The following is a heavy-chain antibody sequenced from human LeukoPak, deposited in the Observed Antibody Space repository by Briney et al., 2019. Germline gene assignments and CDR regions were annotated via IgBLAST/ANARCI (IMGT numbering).Heavy chain of an antibody. CDR2: ISPYKGNT. V-gene: IGHV1-18*01. CDR1: GYTFTTYD. CDR3: ATSPPGYGGSRFDY. Sequence: GASVKVSCKASGYTFTTYDISWVRQAPGQGLEWMGWISPYKGNTRYAETLQGRVTMTTDTSTSTASMELRSLTSNDTAVYYCATSPPGYGGSRFDYWGQGTLVTVSS. J-gene: IGHJ4*02. D-gene: IGHD1-26*01.